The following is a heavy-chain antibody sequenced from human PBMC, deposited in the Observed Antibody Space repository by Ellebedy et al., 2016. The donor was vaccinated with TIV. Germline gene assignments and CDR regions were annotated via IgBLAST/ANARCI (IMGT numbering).Heavy chain of an antibody. Sequence: AASVKVSCKTSGYTFTSYGISWVRQAPGQGLEWMGWISAYNGNTNYAQNPQGRVTMTTDTSTSTAYMDLRSLRSDDTAVYYCARDNAKMRGIYPDWGQGTLVTVSS. CDR1: GYTFTSYG. J-gene: IGHJ4*02. D-gene: IGHD2-21*01. V-gene: IGHV1-18*01. CDR2: ISAYNGNT. CDR3: ARDNAKMRGIYPD.